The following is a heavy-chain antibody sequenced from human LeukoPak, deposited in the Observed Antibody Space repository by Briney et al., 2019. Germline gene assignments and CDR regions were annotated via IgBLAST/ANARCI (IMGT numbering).Heavy chain of an antibody. CDR1: GFTFNTFN. Sequence: GGSLRLSCAASGFTFNTFNMYWVRQAPGKGLEWVSSVTSGGDYIYYADSVKGRFTTSRDNAKNSLSLQLNSLRVEDTAVYYCARGHYDVLAASYKWTPDYWGQGTLVTVSS. J-gene: IGHJ4*02. CDR2: VTSGGDYI. D-gene: IGHD3-9*01. CDR3: ARGHYDVLAASYKWTPDY. V-gene: IGHV3-21*01.